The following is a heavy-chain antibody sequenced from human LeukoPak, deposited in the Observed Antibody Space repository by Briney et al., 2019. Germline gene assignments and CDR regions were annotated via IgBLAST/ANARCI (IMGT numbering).Heavy chain of an antibody. CDR3: ATAPILRGEGGEHYKYGMDV. V-gene: IGHV4/OR15-8*01. D-gene: IGHD2-2*02. CDR2: IYHNGTP. CDR1: GGTFSSYAI. J-gene: IGHJ6*02. Sequence: SCKASGGTFSSYAISWVRQSPGKGLEWIGEIYHNGTPNYNPSLKSRVTISADTFKNHFSLKMTSVTAADTAVYYCATAPILRGEGGEHYKYGMDVWGQGTTVIVSS.